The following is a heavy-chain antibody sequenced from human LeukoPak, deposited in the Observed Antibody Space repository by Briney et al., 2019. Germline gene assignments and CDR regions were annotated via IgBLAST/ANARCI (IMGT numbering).Heavy chain of an antibody. J-gene: IGHJ4*02. Sequence: ASVKVSCKASGGTFSSYAISWVGQAPGQRLEWMGGIIPIFGTANYAQKFQGRVTITADESTSTAYMELSSLRSEDTAVYYCARGEGYYSSGWYWVLGFDYWGQGTLVTVSS. D-gene: IGHD6-19*01. CDR3: ARGEGYYSSGWYWVLGFDY. CDR1: GGTFSSYA. V-gene: IGHV1-69*13. CDR2: IIPIFGTA.